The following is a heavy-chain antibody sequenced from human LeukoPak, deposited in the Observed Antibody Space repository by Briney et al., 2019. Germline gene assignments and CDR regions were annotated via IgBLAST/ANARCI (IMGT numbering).Heavy chain of an antibody. CDR2: MNPNSGNT. D-gene: IGHD3-22*01. Sequence: GASVKVSCKASGYTFTSYDINWVGQATGQGLEWMGWMNPNSGNTGYAQKFQGRVTMTRNTSISTAYMELSSLKSEDTAVYYCTTWSRPGGYSRGWYLDLWLRRTLVTVPS. J-gene: IGHJ2*01. V-gene: IGHV1-8*01. CDR1: GYTFTSYD. CDR3: TTWSRPGGYSRGWYLDL.